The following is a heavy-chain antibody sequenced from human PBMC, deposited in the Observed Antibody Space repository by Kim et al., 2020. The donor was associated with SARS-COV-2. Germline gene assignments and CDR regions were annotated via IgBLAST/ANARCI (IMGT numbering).Heavy chain of an antibody. CDR1: GFSFSCCA. V-gene: IGHV3-23*01. CDR2: ISHDGTSS. CDR3: AKDVWDYSGMDV. J-gene: IGHJ6*02. Sequence: GWSLRLSCVASGFSFSCCAMTWVRQVPGKGPEWVSSISHDGTSSHYANSVRGRFTISRDDSKNTLYLQLNSLRGDDTALYYCAKDVWDYSGMDVWGQGTTVTVSS. D-gene: IGHD1-26*01.